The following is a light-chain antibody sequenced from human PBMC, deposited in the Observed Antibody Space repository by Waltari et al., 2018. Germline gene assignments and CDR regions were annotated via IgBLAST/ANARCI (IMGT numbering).Light chain of an antibody. CDR3: AAWDDNLSGWV. CDR2: RNN. J-gene: IGLJ2*01. Sequence: QSVLTQPPSASGTPGQSVTISCSGGSSTTGTNYVCWYQQLPETAPNLLLYRNNQRPSGVPDRFSGSKSGTSASLAISGLRSEDEADYYCAAWDDNLSGWVFGGGTKLTVL. V-gene: IGLV1-47*01. CDR1: SSTTGTNY.